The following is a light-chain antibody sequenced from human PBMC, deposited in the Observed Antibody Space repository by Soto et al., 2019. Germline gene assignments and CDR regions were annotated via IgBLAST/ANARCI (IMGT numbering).Light chain of an antibody. Sequence: QSALTQPRSVSGSPGQSVTISCTGASGDIGTYDYVSWYQQHPGKAPKLMTYDVTERPSGVPDRFSGSKSGKTASLSISGLQAEDEADYYCCAYAGRYTWVFGGGTQLTVL. CDR2: DVT. V-gene: IGLV2-11*01. J-gene: IGLJ3*02. CDR3: CAYAGRYTWV. CDR1: SGDIGTYDY.